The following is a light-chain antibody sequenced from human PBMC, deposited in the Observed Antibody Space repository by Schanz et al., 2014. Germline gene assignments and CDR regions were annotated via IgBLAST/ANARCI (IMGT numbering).Light chain of an antibody. V-gene: IGKV1-27*01. CDR2: GAS. Sequence: DIQMTQSPLSLSASVGDRVTITCRASQGISNYLAWYQQKPGKPPKLLIYGASTLRPGVPSRFSGSGSGTDFSLTISSLQPEDVATYYCQKYNSAPHSPFGQGTKVEIK. CDR3: QKYNSAPHSP. J-gene: IGKJ1*01. CDR1: QGISNY.